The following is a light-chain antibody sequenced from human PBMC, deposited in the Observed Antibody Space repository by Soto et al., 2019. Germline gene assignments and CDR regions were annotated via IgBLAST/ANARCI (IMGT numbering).Light chain of an antibody. CDR2: DAS. CDR3: VQYNIYPWT. CDR1: QSISSW. J-gene: IGKJ1*01. V-gene: IGKV1-5*01. Sequence: DVQMTQSPSTLSASVGDRVTITCRASQSISSWLAWYQQKPGKAPKLLIYDASSLESGVPSRFSGSGSGTEFSLTIINLQPEDFATYFCVQYNIYPWTFGQGTKV.